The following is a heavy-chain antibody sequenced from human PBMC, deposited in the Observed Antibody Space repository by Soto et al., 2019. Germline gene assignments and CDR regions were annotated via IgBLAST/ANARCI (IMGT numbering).Heavy chain of an antibody. CDR1: SGSISSSNW. D-gene: IGHD4-17*01. Sequence: SETLSLTCAVSSGSISSSNWWCWVRQPPGKGLEWIGEIYHSGSTNYNPSLKSRVTISVDKSKNQFSLKLSSVTAADTAVYYCARVSVTTTYNDAFDIWGQGTMVTVSS. J-gene: IGHJ3*02. CDR3: ARVSVTTTYNDAFDI. V-gene: IGHV4-4*02. CDR2: IYHSGST.